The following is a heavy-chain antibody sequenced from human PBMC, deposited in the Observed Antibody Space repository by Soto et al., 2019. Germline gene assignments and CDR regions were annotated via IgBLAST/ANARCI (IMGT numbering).Heavy chain of an antibody. CDR1: GGSTSRSGYF. V-gene: IGHV4-31*03. CDR2: IYDSGST. CDR3: ARSSRSYFDY. Sequence: SETLSLTCTVSGGSTSRSGYFWSWIRQHPGKGLEWIGYIYDSGSTYYNPSLKSRVSLSVDTSKNQFSLNLTSVTAADTAMYYCARSSRSYFDYRGQGTLVTVSS. J-gene: IGHJ4*02.